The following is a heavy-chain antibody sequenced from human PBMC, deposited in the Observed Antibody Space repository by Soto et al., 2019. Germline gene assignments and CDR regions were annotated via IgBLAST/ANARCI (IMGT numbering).Heavy chain of an antibody. V-gene: IGHV4-39*01. J-gene: IGHJ6*02. D-gene: IGHD4-17*01. CDR2: IYYSGST. Sequence: SETLSLTCTVSGGSISSSSYYWGWIRQPPGKGLEWIGSIYYSGSTYYNPSLKSRVTISVDTSKNQFSLKLSSVTAADTAVYYCARATVAYYYYGMDVWGQGTTVTVSS. CDR3: ARATVAYYYYGMDV. CDR1: GGSISSSSYY.